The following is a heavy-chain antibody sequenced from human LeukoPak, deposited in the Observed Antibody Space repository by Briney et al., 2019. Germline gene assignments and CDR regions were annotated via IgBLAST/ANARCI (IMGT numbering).Heavy chain of an antibody. Sequence: ASVKVSCKASGYSFTDYYMHWVRQAPGQGLEWMGWINPNSGGTNYAQKFQGRVTMTRDTSISTAYMELSRLRSDDTAVYYCARDLVDIVATTFDYWGQGTLVTVSS. CDR1: GYSFTDYY. V-gene: IGHV1-2*02. CDR3: ARDLVDIVATTFDY. J-gene: IGHJ4*02. D-gene: IGHD5-12*01. CDR2: INPNSGGT.